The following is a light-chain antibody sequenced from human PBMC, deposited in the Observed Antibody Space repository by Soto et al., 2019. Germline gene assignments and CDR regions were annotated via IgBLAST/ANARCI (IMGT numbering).Light chain of an antibody. V-gene: IGKV3-15*01. J-gene: IGKJ4*01. CDR1: QSVGIN. CDR2: GAS. Sequence: EIVMTQSPATLSVSPGESATLSCRASQSVGINLAWYQQKPGQAHRVVVYGASTRATGIPARFSGSGSGTEFTLTISSLQSEDFAVYYCQQYSNWPLTVGGGNKVDIK. CDR3: QQYSNWPLT.